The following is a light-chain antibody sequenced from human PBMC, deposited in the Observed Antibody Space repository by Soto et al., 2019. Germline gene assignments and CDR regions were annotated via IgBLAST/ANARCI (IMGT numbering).Light chain of an antibody. CDR3: QQYGSSPRT. Sequence: EIVLTQSPGTLSLSPGERATLSCRASQSVSNDYLAWYQQKPGQAPWLLIYGASNRAGGVPDRFSGSGSGTDFTLTISRLEPEDFAVYYCQQYGSSPRTFGQGTKVDI. V-gene: IGKV3-20*01. J-gene: IGKJ1*01. CDR1: QSVSNDY. CDR2: GAS.